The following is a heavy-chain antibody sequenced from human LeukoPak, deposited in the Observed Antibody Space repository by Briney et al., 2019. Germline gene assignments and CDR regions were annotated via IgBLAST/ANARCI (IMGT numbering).Heavy chain of an antibody. Sequence: GGSLRLSCAASGFNFNDAAMTWVRQAPGKGLEWVSLIASSGRNTYYTDSVRGRFTISRDNSMKTLSLLMNSLRVEDTAIYYCAKDIQLSAWGLGTMVTVSS. J-gene: IGHJ3*01. D-gene: IGHD5-24*01. CDR3: AKDIQLSA. CDR2: IASSGRNT. V-gene: IGHV3-23*01. CDR1: GFNFNDAA.